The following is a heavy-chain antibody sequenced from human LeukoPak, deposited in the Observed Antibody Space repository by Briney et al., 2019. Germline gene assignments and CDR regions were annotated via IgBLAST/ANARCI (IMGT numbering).Heavy chain of an antibody. CDR2: INSDGCST. CDR3: ARDSSSREYYFDY. CDR1: GFTFSSYW. D-gene: IGHD6-6*01. Sequence: QPGGSLRLSCAASGFTFSSYWMHWVRQAPGKGLVWVSRINSDGCSTSYADSVKGRFTISRDNAKNTLYLQMNSLRAEDTAVYYCARDSSSREYYFDYWGQGTLVTVSS. J-gene: IGHJ4*02. V-gene: IGHV3-74*01.